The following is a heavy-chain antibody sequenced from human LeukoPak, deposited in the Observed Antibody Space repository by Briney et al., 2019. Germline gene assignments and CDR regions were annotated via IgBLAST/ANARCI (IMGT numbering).Heavy chain of an antibody. Sequence: SQTLSLTCTVSGGSISSGGYYWSWIRQHPGKGLEWIGYIYYSGSTYYNPSLKSRVTISVDTSKNQFSLKLSSVTAADTAVYYCARDLRVRGYSYGQPLEYYYGMDVWGQGTTVTVSS. J-gene: IGHJ6*02. D-gene: IGHD5-18*01. CDR3: ARDLRVRGYSYGQPLEYYYGMDV. V-gene: IGHV4-31*03. CDR1: GGSISSGGYY. CDR2: IYYSGST.